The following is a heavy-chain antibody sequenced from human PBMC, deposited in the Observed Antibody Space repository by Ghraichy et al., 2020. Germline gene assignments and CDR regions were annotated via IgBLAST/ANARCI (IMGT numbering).Heavy chain of an antibody. Sequence: GVLNISCAASGFTFDDYTMHWVRQGPGKGLEWVSLISWDGGTTDYADSVKGRFTISRDNSKNSLYLQMNSLKTEDTALYYCAKEGSSTRPFDYWGQGTLVTVSS. V-gene: IGHV3-43*01. CDR3: AKEGSSTRPFDY. D-gene: IGHD2-2*01. CDR1: GFTFDDYT. J-gene: IGHJ4*02. CDR2: ISWDGGTT.